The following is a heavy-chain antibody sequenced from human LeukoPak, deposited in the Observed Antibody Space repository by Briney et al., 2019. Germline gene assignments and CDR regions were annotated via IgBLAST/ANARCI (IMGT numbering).Heavy chain of an antibody. CDR2: IYYSGST. CDR3: ARGRGSGTTNWFDP. CDR1: GGSISSGGYY. Sequence: SETLSLTCTVSGGSISSGGYYWSWIRQHPGKGLEWIGYIYYSGSTYYNPSLKSRVTISVDTSKNQFSLKLSSVTAADTAVYYCARGRGSGTTNWFDPWGQGTLVTVSS. D-gene: IGHD1-1*01. V-gene: IGHV4-31*03. J-gene: IGHJ5*02.